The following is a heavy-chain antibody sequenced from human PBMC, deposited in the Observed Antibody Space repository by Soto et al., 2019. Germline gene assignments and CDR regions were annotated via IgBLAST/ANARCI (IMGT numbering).Heavy chain of an antibody. CDR1: GYTFTSYA. Sequence: ASVKVSCKTSGYTFTSYAMRWVRQAPGQRLEWMGRINAGNGNTKYSQKFQGRVTITRDTSASTAYMELSSLRSEDTAVYYCARTSGYYFYDYWGQGTLVTVSS. D-gene: IGHD3-3*01. J-gene: IGHJ4*02. CDR3: ARTSGYYFYDY. CDR2: INAGNGNT. V-gene: IGHV1-3*01.